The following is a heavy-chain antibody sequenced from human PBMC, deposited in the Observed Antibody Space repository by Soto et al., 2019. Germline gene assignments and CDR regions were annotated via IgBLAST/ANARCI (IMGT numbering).Heavy chain of an antibody. CDR3: ARRRYGDY. CDR2: ISAHNGNT. J-gene: IGHJ4*02. V-gene: IGHV1-18*01. D-gene: IGHD1-1*01. Sequence: QVHLVQSGAEVKKPGASVKVSCKGSGYAFTTYGITWVRQAPGQGLEWMGWISAHNGNTKYAQKLQGRVTVTSDTSTSAAYMEQRSLRSDVTAVYYCARRRYGDYWGQGALVTVSS. CDR1: GYAFTTYG.